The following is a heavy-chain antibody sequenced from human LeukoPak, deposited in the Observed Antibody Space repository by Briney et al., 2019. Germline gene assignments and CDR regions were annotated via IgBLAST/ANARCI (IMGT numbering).Heavy chain of an antibody. Sequence: SETLSLTCTVSGGSISSSRYYWGWIRQPPGKGLEWIVSSCYSGSPSYNPSLKSRVTISVDTSKNQFSLKLNSVTAADTAVYYCARLYSSGYQPHTTYFDYWGQGTLVTVS. CDR2: SCYSGSP. V-gene: IGHV4-39*01. CDR1: GGSISSSRYY. J-gene: IGHJ4*02. D-gene: IGHD3-22*01. CDR3: ARLYSSGYQPHTTYFDY.